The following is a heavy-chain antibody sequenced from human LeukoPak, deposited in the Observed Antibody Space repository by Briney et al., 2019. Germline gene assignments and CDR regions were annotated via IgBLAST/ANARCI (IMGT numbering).Heavy chain of an antibody. Sequence: GASVKVSCKASGGTFSSYAISWVRQAPGQGLEWMGGIIPIFGTANYAQKFQGRVRITADESTSTAYMELSSLRSEDTAVYYCARGRGDYGSGSYYALYFDLWGRGTLVTVSS. V-gene: IGHV1-69*13. D-gene: IGHD3-10*01. J-gene: IGHJ2*01. CDR2: IIPIFGTA. CDR1: GGTFSSYA. CDR3: ARGRGDYGSGSYYALYFDL.